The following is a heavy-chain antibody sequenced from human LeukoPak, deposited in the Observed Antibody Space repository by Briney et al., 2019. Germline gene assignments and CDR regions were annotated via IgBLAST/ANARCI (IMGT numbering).Heavy chain of an antibody. D-gene: IGHD1-26*01. CDR1: GFTFSTYW. CDR2: IKTDGSDK. Sequence: GGSLRLSCAASGFTFSTYWMSWVRQAPGKGLQWVVNIKTDGSDKYYVDSVKGRFTISRDNAKNSVDLQMNSLRVEDTAVYYCARGQSWAFDFWGQGTLVTVSS. CDR3: ARGQSWAFDF. J-gene: IGHJ4*02. V-gene: IGHV3-7*05.